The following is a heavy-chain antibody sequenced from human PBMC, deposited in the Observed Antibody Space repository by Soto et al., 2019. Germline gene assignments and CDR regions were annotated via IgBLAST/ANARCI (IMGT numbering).Heavy chain of an antibody. Sequence: SETLSLTCAVSGGSIISGGDFWSWIRQPPGKGPEWIGYIYYSGSTYYNPSLKSRVTISVDTSKNQFSLKLSSVTAADTAVYYCARGRLGSGSYSPIYYYYGMDVWGQGTTVTVSS. V-gene: IGHV4-31*11. D-gene: IGHD3-10*01. CDR1: GGSIISGGDF. CDR2: IYYSGST. CDR3: ARGRLGSGSYSPIYYYYGMDV. J-gene: IGHJ6*02.